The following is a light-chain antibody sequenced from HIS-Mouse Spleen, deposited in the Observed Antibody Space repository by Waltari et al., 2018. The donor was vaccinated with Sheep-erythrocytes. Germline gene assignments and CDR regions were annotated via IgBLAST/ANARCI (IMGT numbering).Light chain of an antibody. CDR2: EGS. CDR1: SSDVGRYHL. CDR3: CSYAGSYNHV. V-gene: IGLV2-23*01. Sequence: QSALTQPASVSGSPGQSITISCTGTSSDVGRYHLVSWYQQHPGKAPKLMIYEGSKRPSGVSNRFSGSKSGNTASLTISGLQAEDEADYYCCSYAGSYNHVFATGTKVTVL. J-gene: IGLJ1*01.